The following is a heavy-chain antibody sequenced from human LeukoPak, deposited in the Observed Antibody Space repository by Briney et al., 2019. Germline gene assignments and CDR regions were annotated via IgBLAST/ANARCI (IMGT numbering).Heavy chain of an antibody. CDR2: IYSGGST. CDR3: AVGYCSGGRCYYH. J-gene: IGHJ4*02. CDR1: GFTVSSNY. Sequence: PGGSLRLSCAASGFTVSSNYMSWVRQAPGKGLEWVSVIYSGGSTYYADSVKGRFTISRDNSKNTLYLQMNSLRAEDTAVYYCAVGYCSGGRCYYHCGQGTLVTVSS. V-gene: IGHV3-66*01. D-gene: IGHD2-15*01.